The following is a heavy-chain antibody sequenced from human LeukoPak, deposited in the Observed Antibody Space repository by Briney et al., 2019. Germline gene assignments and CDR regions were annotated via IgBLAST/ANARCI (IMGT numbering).Heavy chain of an antibody. CDR1: GGSISSSSYY. D-gene: IGHD3-10*01. CDR2: IYYSGST. CDR3: AREPPPSSGRTSAFDI. V-gene: IGHV4-39*07. J-gene: IGHJ3*02. Sequence: SETLSLTCTVSGGSISSSSYYWGWIRQPPGKGLEWIGSIYYSGSTYYNPSLKSRVTISVDTSKNQFSLKLSSVTAADTAVYYCAREPPPSSGRTSAFDIWGQGTMVTVSS.